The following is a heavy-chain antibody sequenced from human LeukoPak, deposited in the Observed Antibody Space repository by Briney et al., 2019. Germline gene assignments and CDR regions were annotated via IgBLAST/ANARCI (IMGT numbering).Heavy chain of an antibody. CDR3: ARDDYGDYLYAFDI. J-gene: IGHJ3*02. CDR2: INHSGST. Sequence: SETLSLTCAVYGGSFSGYYWSWIRQPPGKGLEWIGEINHSGSTNYNPSLKSRVTMSVDTSKNQFSLKLSSVTAADTAVYYCARDDYGDYLYAFDIWGQGTMVTVSS. CDR1: GGSFSGYY. D-gene: IGHD4-17*01. V-gene: IGHV4-34*01.